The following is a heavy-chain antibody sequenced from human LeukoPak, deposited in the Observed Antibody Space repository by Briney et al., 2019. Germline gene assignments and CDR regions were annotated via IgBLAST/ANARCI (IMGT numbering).Heavy chain of an antibody. V-gene: IGHV1-18*04. CDR1: GYTFTSYG. CDR2: ISAYNGNT. J-gene: IGHJ5*02. D-gene: IGHD3-9*01. CDR3: ARDPSQDDILTGSTFDP. Sequence: GASVKVSCKASGYTFTSYGISWVRQAPGQGLEWMGRISAYNGNTNYAQKLQGRVTMTTDTSTSTAYMELRSLRSDDTAVYYCARDPSQDDILTGSTFDPWGQGTLVTVSS.